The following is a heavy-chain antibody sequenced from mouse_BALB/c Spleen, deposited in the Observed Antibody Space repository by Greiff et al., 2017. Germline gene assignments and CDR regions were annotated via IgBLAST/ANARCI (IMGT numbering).Heavy chain of an antibody. CDR1: GFTFSSYG. J-gene: IGHJ2*01. Sequence: EVHLVESGGDLVKPGGSLKLSCAASGFTFSSYGMSWVRQTPDKRLEWVATISSGGSYTYYPDSVKGRFTISRDNAKNTLYLQMSSLKSEDTAMYYCARLGITTVSYYFDYWGQGTTLTVSS. D-gene: IGHD1-1*01. V-gene: IGHV5-6*01. CDR2: ISSGGSYT. CDR3: ARLGITTVSYYFDY.